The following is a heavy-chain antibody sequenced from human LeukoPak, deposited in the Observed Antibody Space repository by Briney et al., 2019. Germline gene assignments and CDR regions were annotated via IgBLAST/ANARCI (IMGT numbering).Heavy chain of an antibody. CDR3: ARGRVNSGSYYGFDY. Sequence: PSETLSLTCTVSGGSISNYYWSWIRQPTGKGLEWIGRIYTSGNTNYNPSLKSRVTMSVDTSKNQFSLKLSSVTAADTAMYYCARGRVNSGSYYGFDYWGQGTLVTVSS. CDR2: IYTSGNT. V-gene: IGHV4-4*07. D-gene: IGHD1-26*01. J-gene: IGHJ4*02. CDR1: GGSISNYY.